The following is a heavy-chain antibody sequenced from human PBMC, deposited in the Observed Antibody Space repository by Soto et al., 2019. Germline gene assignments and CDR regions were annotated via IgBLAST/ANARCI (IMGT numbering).Heavy chain of an antibody. CDR3: TTSSICSSTSCYNY. J-gene: IGHJ4*02. V-gene: IGHV3-15*01. CDR2: IKSKTDGGTT. D-gene: IGHD2-2*02. CDR1: GFTFSNAW. Sequence: GGSLRLSCAASGFTFSNAWMSWVRQAPGKGLEWVGRIKSKTDGGTTDYAAPVKGRFTISRDDSKNTLYLQMNSLKTEDTAVYYCTTSSICSSTSCYNYWGQGTLVTVSS.